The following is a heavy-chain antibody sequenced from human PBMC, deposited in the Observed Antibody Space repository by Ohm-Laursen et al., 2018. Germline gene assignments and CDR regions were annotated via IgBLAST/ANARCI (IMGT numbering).Heavy chain of an antibody. CDR2: IYYSGST. D-gene: IGHD5-12*01. CDR1: GASMTSFF. J-gene: IGHJ4*02. CDR3: ARTVDIVATTFDY. Sequence: GTLSLTCSVSGASMTSFFWNWIRQPAGKGLEWIGYIYYSGSTNYNPSLKSRVTISVDTSKNQFSLKLSSVTAADTAVYYCARTVDIVATTFDYWGQGTLVTVSS. V-gene: IGHV4-59*01.